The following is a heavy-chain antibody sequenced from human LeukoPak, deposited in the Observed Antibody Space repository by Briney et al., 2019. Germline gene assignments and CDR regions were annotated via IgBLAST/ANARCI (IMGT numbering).Heavy chain of an antibody. Sequence: GGSLKLSCAASGFTFSSYGMHWVRQAPGKGLEWVAVISYDGSNKYYADSVKGRFTISRDNSKNTLYLQMNSLRAEDTAVYYCAKDQGSGANWFDPWGQGTLVTVSS. J-gene: IGHJ5*02. CDR3: AKDQGSGANWFDP. D-gene: IGHD6-19*01. CDR2: ISYDGSNK. CDR1: GFTFSSYG. V-gene: IGHV3-30*18.